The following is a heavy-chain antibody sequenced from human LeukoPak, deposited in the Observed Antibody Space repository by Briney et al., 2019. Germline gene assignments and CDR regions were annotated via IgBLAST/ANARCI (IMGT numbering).Heavy chain of an antibody. Sequence: GRSLRLSCAGSGFTFSNSWMGWVRQAPGKGLEWVANVQHIGGETYYVDSVKGRFTISRDNAKNSVYLQMNSLGADDTAVYYCATYSILNAREFRYWGQGTLVTVTS. CDR1: GFTFSNSW. D-gene: IGHD4-11*01. CDR2: VQHIGGET. J-gene: IGHJ1*01. CDR3: ATYSILNAREFRY. V-gene: IGHV3-7*01.